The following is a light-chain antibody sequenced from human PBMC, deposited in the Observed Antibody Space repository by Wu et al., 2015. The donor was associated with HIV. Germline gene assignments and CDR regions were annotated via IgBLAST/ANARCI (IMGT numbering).Light chain of an antibody. CDR3: QQYGNSPIWS. CDR2: GAS. V-gene: IGKV3-20*01. Sequence: EIVLTQSPGTLSLSPGERATLSCRASHSISITYLAWYQQKPGQAPRLLIYGASSRAAGIPARFSSGGSGTDFTLTISRLEPEDFAVYYCQQYGNSPIWSFGQGTKVEMK. J-gene: IGKJ2*03. CDR1: HSISITY.